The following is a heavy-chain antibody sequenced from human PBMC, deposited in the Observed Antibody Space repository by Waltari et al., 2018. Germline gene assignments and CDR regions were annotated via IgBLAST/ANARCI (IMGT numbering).Heavy chain of an antibody. CDR3: VRGSGGGDLRGDK. Sequence: DVLLVESGGSLVKPGGSLRLSCVGSGFSFSSHSMYWVRERPGKGLEGGSSTTKRSDHIHYAESVKCRFTVSRDNANNSLTLEMNNLRVEDTAVYYCVRGSGGGDLRGDKWGQGTHVTVSS. CDR2: TTKRSDHI. V-gene: IGHV3-21*02. D-gene: IGHD3-3*01. CDR1: GFSFSSHS. J-gene: IGHJ4*02.